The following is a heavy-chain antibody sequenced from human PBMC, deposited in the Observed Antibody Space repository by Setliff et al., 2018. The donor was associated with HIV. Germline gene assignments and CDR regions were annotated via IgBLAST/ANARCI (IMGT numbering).Heavy chain of an antibody. Sequence: PSETLSLTCAVYGGSFSGYHWNWIRQPPGKGLEWIGEINHSGRTNYNPSLKSRVTISVDTSKNQFSLKLRSVTAADTAMYYCARHRGWAYGQDYWGQGTPVTVSS. CDR2: INHSGRT. J-gene: IGHJ4*02. D-gene: IGHD3-10*01. CDR1: GGSFSGYH. V-gene: IGHV4-34*01. CDR3: ARHRGWAYGQDY.